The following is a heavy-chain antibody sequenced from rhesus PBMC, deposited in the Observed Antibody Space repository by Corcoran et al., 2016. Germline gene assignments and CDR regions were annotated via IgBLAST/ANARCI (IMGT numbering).Heavy chain of an antibody. CDR2: ISGSGSAS. Sequence: QVQLQDSGPGLVMPSETLSLTCAVSGGSFSGYYWGWISQPPGKGLEWIGNISGSGSASHYNPFPITPFTISTESSKNQFSLKLRSVTAADWAVYYCASCAVCTVGGFDYWGQGVLVTVSS. D-gene: IGHD5-24*01. CDR1: GGSFSGYY. CDR3: ASCAVCTVGGFDY. J-gene: IGHJ4*01. V-gene: IGHV4-165*01.